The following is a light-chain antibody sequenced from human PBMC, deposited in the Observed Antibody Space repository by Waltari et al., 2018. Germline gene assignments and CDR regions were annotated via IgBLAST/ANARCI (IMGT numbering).Light chain of an antibody. V-gene: IGKV3-11*01. J-gene: IGKJ3*01. CDR2: ETS. CDR3: QLLVNLPVFT. Sequence: DIVLTQSPATLSLSPGESATLSCRASQSVSRYLAWYQQRPGQAPRLLIYETSNRATGIPARFSGSGSGTDFTLTISSLEPEDFAVYYCQLLVNLPVFTFGPGTKVEIK. CDR1: QSVSRY.